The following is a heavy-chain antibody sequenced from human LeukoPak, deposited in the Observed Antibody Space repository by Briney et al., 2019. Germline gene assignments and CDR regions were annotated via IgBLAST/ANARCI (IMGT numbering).Heavy chain of an antibody. J-gene: IGHJ4*02. D-gene: IGHD2-15*01. CDR2: IRYDGSNK. CDR3: AKAQDIVVVVAATDY. CDR1: GFTFSSYA. V-gene: IGHV3-30*02. Sequence: GGSLRLSCAASGFTFSSYAMSWVRQAPGKGLEWVAFIRYDGSNKYYADSVKGRFTISRDNSKNTLYLQMNSLRAEDTAVYYCAKAQDIVVVVAATDYWGQGTLVTVSS.